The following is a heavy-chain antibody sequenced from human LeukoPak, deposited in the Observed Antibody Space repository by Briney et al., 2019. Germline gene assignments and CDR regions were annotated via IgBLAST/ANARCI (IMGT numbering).Heavy chain of an antibody. V-gene: IGHV4-31*03. J-gene: IGHJ4*02. CDR3: ARLYSSGWYVDY. Sequence: SETLSLTCTVSGGSISSGGYSWSWIRQHPGKRLEWIGYIYYSGSTYYNPSLKSRVTISVDTSKNQFSLKLSSVTAADTAVYYCARLYSSGWYVDYWGQGTLVTVSS. D-gene: IGHD6-19*01. CDR1: GGSISSGGYS. CDR2: IYYSGST.